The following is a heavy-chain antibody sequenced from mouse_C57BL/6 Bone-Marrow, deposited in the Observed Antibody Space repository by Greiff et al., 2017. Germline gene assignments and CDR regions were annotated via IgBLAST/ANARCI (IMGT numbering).Heavy chain of an antibody. CDR1: GYTFTSYW. Sequence: VQLQQPGAELVMPGASVKLSCKASGYTFTSYWMHWVKQRPGQGLEWIGELDPSDSYTNYNQKFKGKSTLTVDKSSSTAYMQLSSLTSEDSAVYYCARGWLLPFDYWGQGTTLTVSS. D-gene: IGHD2-3*01. CDR3: ARGWLLPFDY. CDR2: LDPSDSYT. J-gene: IGHJ2*01. V-gene: IGHV1-69*01.